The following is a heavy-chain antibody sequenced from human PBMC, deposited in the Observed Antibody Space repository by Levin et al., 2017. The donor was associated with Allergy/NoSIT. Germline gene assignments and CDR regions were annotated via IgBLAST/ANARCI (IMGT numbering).Heavy chain of an antibody. CDR2: IDWDDDK. D-gene: IGHD3-22*01. CDR1: GFSLSTSGMC. V-gene: IGHV2-70*11. Sequence: QTLSLTCTFSGFSLSTSGMCVSWIRQPPGKALEWLARIDWDDDKYYSTSLKTRLTISKDTSKNQVVLTMTNMEPVDTATYYCARIRYYYDSSGYYYFDYWGQGTLVTVSS. J-gene: IGHJ4*02. CDR3: ARIRYYYDSSGYYYFDY.